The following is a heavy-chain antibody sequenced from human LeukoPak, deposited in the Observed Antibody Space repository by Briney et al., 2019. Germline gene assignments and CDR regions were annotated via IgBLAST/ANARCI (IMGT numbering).Heavy chain of an antibody. CDR3: ASKGGGSCSSSHCQGAFDF. V-gene: IGHV1-46*01. J-gene: IGHJ3*01. D-gene: IGHD2-2*01. CDR2: INPSGGST. Sequence: ASVKVSCKASGYTFTSYYMHWVRQAPGQGLEWMGIINPSGGSTSYAQKFQGRVTMTRDTSTSTVYMELSSLTSDGTAVYYCASKGGGSCSSSHCQGAFDFWGQGSMVTVSS. CDR1: GYTFTSYY.